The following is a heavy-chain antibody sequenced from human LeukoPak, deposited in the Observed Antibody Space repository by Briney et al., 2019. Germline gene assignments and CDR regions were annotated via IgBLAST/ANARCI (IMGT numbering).Heavy chain of an antibody. J-gene: IGHJ1*01. Sequence: SETLSLTCTVSGGSISSGDYYWSWIRQPPGKGLEWIGYIYYSGSTYYSPSLKSRVTISVDTSENQFSLKLSSVAAADTAVYYCASYIVVVPAHAEYFQHWGQGTLVTVSS. CDR3: ASYIVVVPAHAEYFQH. D-gene: IGHD2-2*01. V-gene: IGHV4-30-4*08. CDR1: GGSISSGDYY. CDR2: IYYSGST.